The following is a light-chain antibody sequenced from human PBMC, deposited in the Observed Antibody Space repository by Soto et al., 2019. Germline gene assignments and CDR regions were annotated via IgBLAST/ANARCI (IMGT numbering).Light chain of an antibody. J-gene: IGKJ3*01. V-gene: IGKV1-33*01. Sequence: DIQMTQSPSSLSASVGDRVTITCQASQDISNYLNLYQQKPGKAPKLLIYDASNLETGVQSRFSGSGSGTDFTFAISSLQPQDIATYYCQPYDNLFTFGPGTKVDIK. CDR2: DAS. CDR3: QPYDNLFT. CDR1: QDISNY.